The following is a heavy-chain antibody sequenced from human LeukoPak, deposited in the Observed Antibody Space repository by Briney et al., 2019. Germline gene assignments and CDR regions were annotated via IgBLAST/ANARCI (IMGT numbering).Heavy chain of an antibody. CDR2: MNPNSGNT. Sequence: ASVKVSCKASGYTFTSYDINWVRQATGQGLEWMGWMNPNSGNTGYAQKFQGRVTMTRDTSISTAYMELSRLRSDDTAVYYCARNGESSSCGSVCWFDPWGQGTLVSVSS. J-gene: IGHJ5*02. V-gene: IGHV1-8*01. CDR3: ARNGESSSCGSVCWFDP. D-gene: IGHD6-13*01. CDR1: GYTFTSYD.